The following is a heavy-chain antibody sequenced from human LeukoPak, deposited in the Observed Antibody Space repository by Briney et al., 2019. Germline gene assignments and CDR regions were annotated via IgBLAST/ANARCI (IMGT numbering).Heavy chain of an antibody. CDR3: ARGLLGRYYFDY. Sequence: SETLSLTCAVYGGSFCGYYWSWIRQPPGEGLEWSGEINHSGSTNYNPSLKSRVTISVDTSKNQFSLKVSSVTAADTAVYYCARGLLGRYYFDYWGQGTLVTVSS. CDR2: INHSGST. D-gene: IGHD1-26*01. V-gene: IGHV4-34*01. J-gene: IGHJ4*02. CDR1: GGSFCGYY.